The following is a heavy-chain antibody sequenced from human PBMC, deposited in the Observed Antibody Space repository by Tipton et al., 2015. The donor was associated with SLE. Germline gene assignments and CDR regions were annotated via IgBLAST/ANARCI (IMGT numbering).Heavy chain of an antibody. CDR2: IYYSGSA. Sequence: TLSLTCTVSGGSISSNNFFWSWLRQHPGKGLEWIGYIYYSGSAFYNPSLKSRVTMSVDTSKNQFSLKLNSVTAADTAVYYCAREVNIVDDSDAFDIWGQGTMVTVSP. CDR3: AREVNIVDDSDAFDI. V-gene: IGHV4-31*03. CDR1: GGSISSNNFF. J-gene: IGHJ3*02. D-gene: IGHD5/OR15-5a*01.